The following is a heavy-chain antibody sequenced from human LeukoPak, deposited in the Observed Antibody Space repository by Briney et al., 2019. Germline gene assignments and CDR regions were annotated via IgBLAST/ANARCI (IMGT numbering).Heavy chain of an antibody. Sequence: SETLSLTCTVSGGSISSYYWSWVRQPPGQGLEWIGYIYYSGSTNYNPSLKSRVTISVDTSMNQFSLKLSSGTAAHTAVYDCARKGILLKHAAFYIRGQGTMVTVSS. CDR1: GGSISSYY. V-gene: IGHV4-59*12. CDR3: ARKGILLKHAAFYI. CDR2: IYYSGST. J-gene: IGHJ3*02. D-gene: IGHD1-26*01.